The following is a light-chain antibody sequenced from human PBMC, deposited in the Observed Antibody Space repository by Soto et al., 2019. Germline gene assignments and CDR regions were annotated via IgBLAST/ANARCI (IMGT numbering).Light chain of an antibody. V-gene: IGLV1-51*01. CDR2: DVX. J-gene: IGLJ1*01. CDR3: GAWDNSLNSYV. Sequence: QSVLTQPPSVSAAPGQKVTISCSGNNFNIGNNFVSWYQQLPGTAPKLLIYDVXXXPPGIPXRLSGYQSGTSATLGITGLQTGDEADYYCGAWDNSLNSYVFGTGNKVTVL. CDR1: NFNIGNNF.